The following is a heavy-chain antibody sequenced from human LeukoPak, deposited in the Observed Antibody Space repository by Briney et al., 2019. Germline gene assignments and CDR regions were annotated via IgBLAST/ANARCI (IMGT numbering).Heavy chain of an antibody. Sequence: GGSLRLSCAASGFTFDDYGMSWVRQAPGKGLEWVSGINWNGGSTGYADSVKGRFTISRDNAKNSLYLQMNSLRAEDTALYYCARGGGYGSGSYRDIWGQGTMVTLSS. V-gene: IGHV3-20*04. CDR3: ARGGGYGSGSYRDI. J-gene: IGHJ3*02. CDR1: GFTFDDYG. D-gene: IGHD3-10*01. CDR2: INWNGGST.